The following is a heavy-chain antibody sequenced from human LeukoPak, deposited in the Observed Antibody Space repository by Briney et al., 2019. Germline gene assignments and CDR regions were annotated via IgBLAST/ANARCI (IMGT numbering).Heavy chain of an antibody. Sequence: GGSLRLSCAASGFTFSSYAMHWVRQAPGKGLEWVAVIPYDGSNKYYADSVKGRFTISRDNSKNTLYLQMNSLRAEDTAVYYCARDHFDWLLSPYFDYWGQGTLVTVSS. J-gene: IGHJ4*02. CDR2: IPYDGSNK. D-gene: IGHD3-9*01. CDR3: ARDHFDWLLSPYFDY. CDR1: GFTFSSYA. V-gene: IGHV3-30-3*01.